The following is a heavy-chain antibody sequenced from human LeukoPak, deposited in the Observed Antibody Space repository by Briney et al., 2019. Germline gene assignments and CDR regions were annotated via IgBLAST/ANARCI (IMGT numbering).Heavy chain of an antibody. V-gene: IGHV3-21*01. Sequence: GGSLRLSRAASGFTFSSYSMNWVRQAPGKGLEWVSSISSSSSYIYYADSVKGRFTISRDNAKNSLYLQMNSLRAEDTAVYYCARDNAVIAAAGGTFDYWGQGTLVTVSS. CDR2: ISSSSSYI. CDR3: ARDNAVIAAAGGTFDY. J-gene: IGHJ4*02. CDR1: GFTFSSYS. D-gene: IGHD6-13*01.